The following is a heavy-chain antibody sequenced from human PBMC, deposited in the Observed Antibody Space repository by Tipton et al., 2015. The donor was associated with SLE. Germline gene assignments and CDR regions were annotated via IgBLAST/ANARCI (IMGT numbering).Heavy chain of an antibody. D-gene: IGHD3-3*01. J-gene: IGHJ5*02. CDR2: IYTSGST. CDR1: GGSISRSSYY. Sequence: TLSLTCTVSGGSISRSSYYWAWIRQPPGKGLEWIGSIYTSGSTYYNPSLRSRLAISVDTSKNQFSLKLSSVTAADTATYYCARHLSIIRFLDVNWFHPWGQGTLVTVSS. V-gene: IGHV4-39*01. CDR3: ARHLSIIRFLDVNWFHP.